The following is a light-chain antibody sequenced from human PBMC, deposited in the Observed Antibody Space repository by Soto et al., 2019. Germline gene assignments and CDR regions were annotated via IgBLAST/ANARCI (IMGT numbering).Light chain of an antibody. CDR1: SSDVGSYNF. V-gene: IGLV2-23*02. J-gene: IGLJ3*02. CDR3: CSYAGGSPFWV. CDR2: AVN. Sequence: QSALTQPASVSGSPGQSITISCTGTSSDVGSYNFVSWYQQHPGKAPKLMIYAVNVRPSGVSKRFSGSKSGNTASLTISGVRAEDEADYYCCSYAGGSPFWVLGGGTKLTVL.